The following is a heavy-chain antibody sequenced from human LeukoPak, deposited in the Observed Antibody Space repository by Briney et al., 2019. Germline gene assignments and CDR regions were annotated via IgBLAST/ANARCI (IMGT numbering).Heavy chain of an antibody. CDR3: ARGGLENGYHSNDGFDI. Sequence: PSETLSLTCTVSGGSISGYYWSWIRQPPGKGLEWIGYIYYSGSTKYNPSLKSRVTMSVDTSRNQFSLKLSSVTAADTAVYYCARGGLENGYHSNDGFDIWDQGTMVTVSS. CDR1: GGSISGYY. CDR2: IYYSGST. D-gene: IGHD3-22*01. V-gene: IGHV4-59*01. J-gene: IGHJ3*02.